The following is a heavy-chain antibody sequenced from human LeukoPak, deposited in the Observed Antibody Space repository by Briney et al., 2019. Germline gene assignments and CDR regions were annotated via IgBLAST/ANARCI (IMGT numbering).Heavy chain of an antibody. V-gene: IGHV1-2*02. Sequence: ASVTVSRKASVYTCVDYYMHWVRPPPAQGLEWMGWINLNSGGTNNPHNFQDRVIITRDTSINTAYMELSRLRSDDTAVFYCATFFYNGTYLDTLDVWGQGTTVTVSS. CDR2: INLNSGGT. J-gene: IGHJ6*02. D-gene: IGHD3/OR15-3a*01. CDR3: ATFFYNGTYLDTLDV. CDR1: VYTCVDYY.